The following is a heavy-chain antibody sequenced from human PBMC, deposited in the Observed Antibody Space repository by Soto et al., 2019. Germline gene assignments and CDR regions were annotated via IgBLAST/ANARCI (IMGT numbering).Heavy chain of an antibody. V-gene: IGHV4-39*01. J-gene: IGHJ5*02. CDR3: ARKNYDILTGYYSPWFDP. CDR2: IYYSGST. D-gene: IGHD3-9*01. CDR1: GGSISSSSYY. Sequence: PSDTLSVTWTVSGGSISSSSYYWGWIRQPPGKGLEWIGSIYYSGSTYYNPSLKSRVTISVDTSKNQFSLKLSSVTAADTAAYYCARKNYDILTGYYSPWFDPWGQGTLVTVSS.